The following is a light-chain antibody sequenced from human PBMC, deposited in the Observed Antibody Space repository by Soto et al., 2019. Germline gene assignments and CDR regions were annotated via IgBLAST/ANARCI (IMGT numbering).Light chain of an antibody. J-gene: IGKJ1*01. CDR1: QSINGW. V-gene: IGKV1-5*03. CDR2: KAS. CDR3: HQYHNFPRT. Sequence: DIQLTQSPSTLSASLGGRVTITCRASQSINGWLAWYQQKPGQAPNLLIYKASTLQSGVPSRFRGSGSGTEFTLTVSSLQPDDFETYYCHQYHNFPRTFGQGTKVDIK.